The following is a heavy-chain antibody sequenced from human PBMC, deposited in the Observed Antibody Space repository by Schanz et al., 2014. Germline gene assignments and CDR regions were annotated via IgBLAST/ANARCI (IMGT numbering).Heavy chain of an antibody. V-gene: IGHV3-21*01. CDR2: ISSSSSYI. D-gene: IGHD3-3*01. CDR1: EFSFSSFG. CDR3: ARGVRIDY. J-gene: IGHJ4*02. Sequence: EVQLVESGGGLVQPRGSLRLSCAASEFSFSSFGMNWVRQAPGKGLEWVSSISSSSSYISYADSVKGRFTISRDNAKNSLYLQMNSLTAEDTAVYYCARGVRIDYWGQGTLXTVSS.